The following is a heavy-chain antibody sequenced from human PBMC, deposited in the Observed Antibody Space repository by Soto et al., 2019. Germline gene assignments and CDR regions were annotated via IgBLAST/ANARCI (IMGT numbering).Heavy chain of an antibody. V-gene: IGHV1-3*01. J-gene: IGHJ6*02. CDR3: ARVGAGIVGGMDV. CDR1: GYTFTRYA. D-gene: IGHD2-15*01. Sequence: QVQLVQSGAEVKKPGASVKVSCKASGYTFTRYAMHWVRQAPGQRPEWMGWINAGNGNTKYSQKFQGRVSLTRDTSASTAYMELSSLGSEDTAVYYCARVGAGIVGGMDVWGQGATVTVSS. CDR2: INAGNGNT.